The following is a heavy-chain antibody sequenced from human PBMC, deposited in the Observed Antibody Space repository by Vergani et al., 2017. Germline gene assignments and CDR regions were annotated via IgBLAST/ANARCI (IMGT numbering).Heavy chain of an antibody. CDR1: GFTFSSYS. Sequence: EVQLVESGGGLVKPGGSLRLSCAASGFTFSSYSMNWVRQAPGKGLEWVSSISSSSSFIYYADSVKGRFTISRDNAKNSLCLQMNSLRADDTAVYYCAXDQYCGGDCYSSGDFDYWGQGTLVTVSS. D-gene: IGHD2-21*02. CDR3: AXDQYCGGDCYSSGDFDY. J-gene: IGHJ4*02. V-gene: IGHV3-21*01. CDR2: ISSSSSFI.